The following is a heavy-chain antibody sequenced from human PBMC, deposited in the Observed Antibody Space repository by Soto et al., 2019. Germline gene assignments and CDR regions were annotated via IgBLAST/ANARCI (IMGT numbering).Heavy chain of an antibody. V-gene: IGHV1-69*06. CDR2: IIPIFGTA. D-gene: IGHD5-12*01. J-gene: IGHJ4*02. CDR3: ARDSPHGYSDY. Sequence: GASVKVSCKASGGTFSSYAISWVRQAPGQGLEWMGGIIPIFGTANYAQKFQGRVTITAEKSTSTAYMELSSLRSEDTAVYYCARDSPHGYSDYWGQGTLVTVSS. CDR1: GGTFSSYA.